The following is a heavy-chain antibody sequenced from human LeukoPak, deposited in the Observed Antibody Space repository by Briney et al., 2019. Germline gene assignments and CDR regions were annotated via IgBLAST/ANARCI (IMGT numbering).Heavy chain of an antibody. CDR3: ANGDLRWLGIDY. CDR2: ISGSGGST. CDR1: GFTFSSYA. D-gene: IGHD6-19*01. Sequence: GGSLRLSCAASGFTFSSYAMSWVRQAPGKGLEWVSGISGSGGSTYYADSVKGWFTISRDNSKNTLYLQMNSLRAEDTAVYYCANGDLRWLGIDYWGQGTLVTVSS. V-gene: IGHV3-23*01. J-gene: IGHJ4*02.